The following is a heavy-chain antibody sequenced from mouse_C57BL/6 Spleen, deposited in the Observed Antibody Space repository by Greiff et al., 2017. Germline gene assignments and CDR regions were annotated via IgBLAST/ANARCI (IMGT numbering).Heavy chain of an antibody. CDR2: ILPGSGST. CDR3: ERSDYYGRQGYFDC. CDR1: GYTFTGYW. V-gene: IGHV1-9*01. Sequence: VQLQESGAELVRPGTSVKVSCKASGYTFTGYWIEWVKQRPGHGLEWIGEILPGSGSTNYNEKFKSKATFTADTSSNTAYMQLSSLTTEDSAIYYCERSDYYGRQGYFDCWGQGTTLTVAT. D-gene: IGHD1-1*01. J-gene: IGHJ2*01.